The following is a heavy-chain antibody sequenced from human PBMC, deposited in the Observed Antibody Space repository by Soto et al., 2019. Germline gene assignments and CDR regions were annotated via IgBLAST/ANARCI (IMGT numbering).Heavy chain of an antibody. CDR2: ISSIGST. CDR1: GGSISSGGYY. D-gene: IGHD3-10*01. J-gene: IGHJ4*02. V-gene: IGHV4-31*03. CDR3: VRDRGSGSVYIGGLWH. Sequence: SETLSLTCTVSGGSISSGGYYWSWIRQFPGKGLEWIGYISSIGSTYYNPSLGSRLSMSVDTSKDQFSLRLTSVTAADTAVYYCVRDRGSGSVYIGGLWHWGQGTLVTVSS.